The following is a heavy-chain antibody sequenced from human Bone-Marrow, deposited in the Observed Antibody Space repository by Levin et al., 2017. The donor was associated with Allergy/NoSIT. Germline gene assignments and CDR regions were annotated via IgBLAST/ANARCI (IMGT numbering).Heavy chain of an antibody. Sequence: SGGSLRLSCAASGFTLSDYYMSWIRQVPGKGLEWISYISSSETTTQYAGSVRGRFTLSRDNAKNSLYLQMNSLRVEDTAIYYCARDRHSSGWSYWGQGTLVTVSS. D-gene: IGHD6-19*01. V-gene: IGHV3-11*01. CDR2: ISSSETTT. CDR1: GFTLSDYY. CDR3: ARDRHSSGWSY. J-gene: IGHJ4*02.